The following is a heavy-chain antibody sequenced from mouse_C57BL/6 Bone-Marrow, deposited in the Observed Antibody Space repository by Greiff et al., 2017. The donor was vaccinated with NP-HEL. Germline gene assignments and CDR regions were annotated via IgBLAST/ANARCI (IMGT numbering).Heavy chain of an antibody. Sequence: EVQLQESGGDLVKPGGSLKLSCAASGFTFSSYGMSWVRQTPDKRLEWVATISSGGSYTYYPDSVKGRFTISRDNAKNTLYLQMSSLKSEDTAMYYCARRGNWDEGYAMDYWGQGTSVTVSS. CDR3: ARRGNWDEGYAMDY. CDR2: ISSGGSYT. J-gene: IGHJ4*01. V-gene: IGHV5-6*01. D-gene: IGHD4-1*01. CDR1: GFTFSSYG.